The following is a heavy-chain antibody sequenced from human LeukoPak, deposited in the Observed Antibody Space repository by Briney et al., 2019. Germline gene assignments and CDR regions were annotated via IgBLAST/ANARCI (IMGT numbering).Heavy chain of an antibody. D-gene: IGHD5-18*01. J-gene: IGHJ6*03. CDR1: GFTFDDYG. CDR2: INWNGGST. V-gene: IGHV3-20*04. CDR3: ARGYSNYYYYYMDV. Sequence: GGSLRLSCAASGFTFDDYGMSWVRQAPGKGLEWVSGINWNGGSTGYADSVKGRFTISRDNAKNSLYLQMNSLRAEDTALYYCARGYSNYYYYYMDVWGKGTTVIVSS.